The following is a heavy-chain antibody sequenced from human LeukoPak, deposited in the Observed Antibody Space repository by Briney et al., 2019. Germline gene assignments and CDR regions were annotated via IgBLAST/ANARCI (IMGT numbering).Heavy chain of an antibody. CDR1: GFTVSSNY. CDR3: ASAGSGSAYDAFDI. D-gene: IGHD3-10*01. CDR2: IYSGGST. V-gene: IGHV3-53*01. Sequence: PGGSLRLSCAASGFTVSSNYMSWVRQAPGKGLEWVSVIYSGGSTYYADSVKGRFTISRDNSKNTLYLQMNSLRAEDTAVYYCASAGSGSAYDAFDIWGQGTMVTVSS. J-gene: IGHJ3*02.